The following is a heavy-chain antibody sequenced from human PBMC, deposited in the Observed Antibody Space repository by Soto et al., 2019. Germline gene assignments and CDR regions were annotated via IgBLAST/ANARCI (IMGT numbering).Heavy chain of an antibody. CDR3: AREDYGSGSSYYYYGMDV. D-gene: IGHD3-10*01. CDR2: IYYSGST. V-gene: IGHV4-30-4*01. Sequence: PSETLSLTCTVSGGSISSGDYYWSWIRQPPGKGLEWIGYIYYSGSTYYNPSLKSRVTISVDTSKNQFSLKLSSVTAADTAVYYCAREDYGSGSSYYYYGMDVWGQGTTVTVSS. J-gene: IGHJ6*02. CDR1: GGSISSGDYY.